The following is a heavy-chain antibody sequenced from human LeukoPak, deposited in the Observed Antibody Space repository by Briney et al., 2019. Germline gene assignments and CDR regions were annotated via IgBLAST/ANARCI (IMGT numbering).Heavy chain of an antibody. CDR1: GGSISSSSYY. Sequence: PSETLSLTCTVSGGSISSSSYYWGWIRQPPGKGLEWIGSIYYSGSTYYNPSLKSRVTISVDTSKNQFSLKLSSVTAADTAVYYCARRQLGYCSGGSCYSGGYYFDYWGQGTLVTVSS. D-gene: IGHD2-15*01. CDR2: IYYSGST. CDR3: ARRQLGYCSGGSCYSGGYYFDY. J-gene: IGHJ4*02. V-gene: IGHV4-39*07.